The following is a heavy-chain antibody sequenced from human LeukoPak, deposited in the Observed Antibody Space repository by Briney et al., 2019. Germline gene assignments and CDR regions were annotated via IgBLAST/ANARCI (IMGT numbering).Heavy chain of an antibody. CDR3: ARLKTWHYFDY. CDR2: IYHSGST. Sequence: SETLSLTCTVSGYSISSGYYWRWIRQPPGKGLERIGSIYHSGSTYYNPSLKSRVTISVDTSKNQFSLKLSSVTAADTAVYYCARLKTWHYFDYWGQGTLVTVSS. CDR1: GYSISSGYY. D-gene: IGHD5-12*01. V-gene: IGHV4-38-2*02. J-gene: IGHJ4*02.